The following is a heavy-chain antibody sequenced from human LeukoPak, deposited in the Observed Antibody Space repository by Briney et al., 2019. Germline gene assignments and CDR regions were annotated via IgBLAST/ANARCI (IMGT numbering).Heavy chain of an antibody. CDR1: GYTFTSYG. CDR3: ARDLSYSYGPNWFDP. Sequence: ASVKVSCKASGYTFTSYGISWVRQAPGQGLEWMGWISAYNGNTNYAQKLQGRVTMTTDTSTSTAYMELRSLRSDDTAVYYCARDLSYSYGPNWFDPWGQGTLVTVSS. J-gene: IGHJ5*02. D-gene: IGHD5-18*01. CDR2: ISAYNGNT. V-gene: IGHV1-18*01.